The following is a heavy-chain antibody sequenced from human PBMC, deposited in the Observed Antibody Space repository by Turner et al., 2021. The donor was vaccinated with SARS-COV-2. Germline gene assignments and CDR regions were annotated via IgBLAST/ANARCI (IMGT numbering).Heavy chain of an antibody. D-gene: IGHD3-22*01. CDR3: ATAPANYYDSSGSKGFYYYYYGMDV. V-gene: IGHV1-24*01. CDR2: FDPEDGET. J-gene: IGHJ6*02. CDR1: GYTLIELS. Sequence: QVQLVQSGAEVKKPGASVKVTCKVSGYTLIELSMHWVRQAPGKGREWMGGFDPEDGETIYAQKFQGRVTMTEDTSTDTAYMELSSLRSEDTAVYYCATAPANYYDSSGSKGFYYYYYGMDVWGQGTTVTFSS.